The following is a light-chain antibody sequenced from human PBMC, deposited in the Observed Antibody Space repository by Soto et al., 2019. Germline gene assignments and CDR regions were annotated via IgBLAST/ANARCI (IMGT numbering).Light chain of an antibody. CDR3: QQYSSMLS. CDR1: HDVSWN. CDR2: DGS. Sequence: DLQMTQSPSSLSASVGDRVTIACQSSHDVSWNLNWFQQKPGEAPKLLIYDGSNLERGVPSRLRGSGSGTDFTLAISGLQPEDVATYYCQQYSSMLSFGGGTEVDLK. J-gene: IGKJ4*01. V-gene: IGKV1-33*01.